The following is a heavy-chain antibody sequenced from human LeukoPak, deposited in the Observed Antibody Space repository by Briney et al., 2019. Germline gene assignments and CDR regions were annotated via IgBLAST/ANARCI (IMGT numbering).Heavy chain of an antibody. D-gene: IGHD6-19*01. CDR1: GGSISSNNYY. CDR3: ARGVGTGWFYYFDY. CDR2: IYYSGNT. J-gene: IGHJ4*02. V-gene: IGHV4-39*01. Sequence: PSETLSLTCTVSGGSISSNNYYWGWIRQPPGKGLKWIGSIYYSGNTYYNPSLKSRVTISVDTSKNQFSLKLSSVTAADTDVYYCARGVGTGWFYYFDYWGQGTLVTVSS.